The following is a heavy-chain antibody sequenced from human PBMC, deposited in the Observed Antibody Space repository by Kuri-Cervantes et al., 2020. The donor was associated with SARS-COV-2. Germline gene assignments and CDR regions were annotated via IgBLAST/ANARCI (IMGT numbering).Heavy chain of an antibody. CDR1: GFTFSSYA. D-gene: IGHD1-26*01. J-gene: IGHJ6*03. CDR2: IYSGGST. Sequence: GESLKISCAASGFTFSSYAMSWVRQAPGKGLEWVSVIYSGGSTYYADSVKGRFTISRDNSKNSLYLQVNSLRVEDTGIYYCAREVGSTTYYYYMDVWGNGTTVTVSS. V-gene: IGHV3-66*01. CDR3: AREVGSTTYYYYMDV.